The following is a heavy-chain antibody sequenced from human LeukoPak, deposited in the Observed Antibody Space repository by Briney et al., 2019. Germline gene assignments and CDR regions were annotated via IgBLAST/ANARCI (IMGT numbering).Heavy chain of an antibody. V-gene: IGHV3-7*01. CDR3: ARVLTTSDNRD. J-gene: IGHJ4*02. D-gene: IGHD1/OR15-1a*01. CDR1: GFTFSSYW. Sequence: PGGSLRLSCAASGFTFSSYWMSWVRQAPGKGLEWVANIKQDGSDKYYVDSVKGRFTISRDNAKNSLYLQMSSLRAEDTAVYYCARVLTTSDNRDWGQGTLVTVSS. CDR2: IKQDGSDK.